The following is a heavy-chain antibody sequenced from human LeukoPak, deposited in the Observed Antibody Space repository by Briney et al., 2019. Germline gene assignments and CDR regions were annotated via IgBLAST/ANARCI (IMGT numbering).Heavy chain of an antibody. D-gene: IGHD5-24*01. V-gene: IGHV4-39*01. J-gene: IGHJ4*02. CDR2: IYYGGST. CDR3: ASADGYKIDY. CDR1: GDSISGSSYY. Sequence: KPSETLSLTCTVSGDSISGSSYYWGWIRQPPGKGLEWIGNIYYGGSTYYNPSLKGRVSISVDTSNNQFSLKVSSVTAADTAVYYCASADGYKIDYWGQGTLVTVSS.